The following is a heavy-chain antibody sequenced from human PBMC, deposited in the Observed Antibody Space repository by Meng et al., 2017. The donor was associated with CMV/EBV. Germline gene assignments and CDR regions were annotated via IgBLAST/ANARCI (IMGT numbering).Heavy chain of an antibody. D-gene: IGHD2-2*01. CDR2: IYSGGSST. CDR3: AKDSEGYCSSTSCYGAGYYFDY. CDR1: GFTFSSYA. J-gene: IGHJ4*02. Sequence: LSLTCAASGFTFSSYAMSWVRQAPGKGLEWVSVIYSGGSSTYYADSVKGRFTISRDNSKNTLYLQMNSLRAEDTAVYYCAKDSEGYCSSTSCYGAGYYFDYWGQGTLVTVSS. V-gene: IGHV3-23*03.